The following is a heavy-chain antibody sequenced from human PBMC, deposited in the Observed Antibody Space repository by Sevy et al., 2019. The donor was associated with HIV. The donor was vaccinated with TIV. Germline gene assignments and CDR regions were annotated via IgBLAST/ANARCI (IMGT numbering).Heavy chain of an antibody. CDR3: AKNLFGSGWYAAFDI. V-gene: IGHV3-23*01. Sequence: GGSLRLSCAASGFTFSSYAMSWVRQAPGKGLEWVSAISGSGGSTYYADSVKGRFTISRDNSKNTLYLQMNSLRAEDTDVYYCAKNLFGSGWYAAFDIWGQGTMVTVSS. CDR2: ISGSGGST. CDR1: GFTFSSYA. J-gene: IGHJ3*02. D-gene: IGHD6-19*01.